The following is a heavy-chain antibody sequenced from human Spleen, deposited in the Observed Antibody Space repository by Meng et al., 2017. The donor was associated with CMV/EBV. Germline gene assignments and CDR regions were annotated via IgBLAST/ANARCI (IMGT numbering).Heavy chain of an antibody. D-gene: IGHD6-19*01. CDR2: ISGSGGST. Sequence: GESLKISCAASGFTFSSYAMSWVRQAPGKGLEWVSAISGSGGSTYYADSVKGRFTISRDNSKNTLYLQMNSLRAEDTAVYYCARGIAVAGGSRWSYYYYGMDVWGQGTTVTVSS. CDR1: GFTFSSYA. V-gene: IGHV3-23*01. CDR3: ARGIAVAGGSRWSYYYYGMDV. J-gene: IGHJ6*02.